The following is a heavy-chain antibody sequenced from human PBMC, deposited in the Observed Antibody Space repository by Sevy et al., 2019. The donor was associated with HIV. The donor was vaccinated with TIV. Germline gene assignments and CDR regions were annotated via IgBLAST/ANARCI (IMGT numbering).Heavy chain of an antibody. Sequence: ASVKVSCKVSGYTHTELSMHWVRRAPRKGLEWMGGFDPEDGETIYAQKFQGRVTMTEDTSTDTAYMELSSLRSEDTAVYYCATGYRMYSSLFDYWGQGTLVTVSS. CDR1: GYTHTELS. V-gene: IGHV1-24*01. CDR3: ATGYRMYSSLFDY. D-gene: IGHD6-19*01. CDR2: FDPEDGET. J-gene: IGHJ4*02.